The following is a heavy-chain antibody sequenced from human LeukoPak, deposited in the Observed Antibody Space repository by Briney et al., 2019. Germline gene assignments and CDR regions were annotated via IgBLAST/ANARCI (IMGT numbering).Heavy chain of an antibody. CDR3: ARETSSRFFDY. Sequence: ASVKVSCKASGYTFTSYYMHWVRPAPGQGLEWMGIINPSGGSTSYAQKFQGRVTMTRDTSTSTVYMELSSLRSEDTAVYYCARETSSRFFDYWGQGTLLTVSS. J-gene: IGHJ4*02. V-gene: IGHV1-46*01. CDR2: INPSGGST. CDR1: GYTFTSYY.